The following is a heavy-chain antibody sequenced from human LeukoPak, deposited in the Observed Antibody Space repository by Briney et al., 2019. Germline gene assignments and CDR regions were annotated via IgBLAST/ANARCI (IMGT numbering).Heavy chain of an antibody. J-gene: IGHJ6*02. CDR3: ATTATTLYGMDV. CDR1: GGSFSGYY. D-gene: IGHD4-17*01. Sequence: PSETLSLTCAVYGGSFSGYYWSWIRQPPGKGLEWIGEINHSGSTNYSPSLESRVTISVDTSKNQFSLKLSSVTAADTAVYYCATTATTLYGMDVWGQGTTVTVSS. V-gene: IGHV4-34*01. CDR2: INHSGST.